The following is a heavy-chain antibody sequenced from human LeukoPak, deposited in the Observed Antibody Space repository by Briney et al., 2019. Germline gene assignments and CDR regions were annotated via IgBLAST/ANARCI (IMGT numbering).Heavy chain of an antibody. J-gene: IGHJ4*02. CDR3: AKDGYSSSWYYFDH. Sequence: PGGSLRLSCAASGFTFSNCAMSWVRQAPVKGLEWVSSISGSGATTYYADSVRGRFTISRDNSKNTLYLQMNSLRAEDTAVYYCAKDGYSSSWYYFDHWGQGTLVTVSS. V-gene: IGHV3-23*01. D-gene: IGHD6-13*01. CDR1: GFTFSNCA. CDR2: ISGSGATT.